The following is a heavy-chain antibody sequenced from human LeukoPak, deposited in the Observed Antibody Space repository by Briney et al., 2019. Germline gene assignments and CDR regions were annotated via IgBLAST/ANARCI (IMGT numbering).Heavy chain of an antibody. CDR2: ISGSGAST. CDR1: GFTFSSYG. CDR3: ARCPVTSYYYYYMDV. J-gene: IGHJ6*03. V-gene: IGHV3-23*01. D-gene: IGHD4-17*01. Sequence: PGGSLRLSCAASGFTFSSYGMSWVRQAPGKGLEWVSAISGSGASTYYADSVKGRFTISRDNSQNTLYLQMNSLRAEDTAVYYCARCPVTSYYYYYMDVWGKGTTVTVSS.